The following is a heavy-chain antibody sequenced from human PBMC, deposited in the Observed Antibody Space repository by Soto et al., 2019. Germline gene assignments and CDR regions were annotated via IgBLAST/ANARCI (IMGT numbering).Heavy chain of an antibody. CDR1: GGSISSGDYY. CDR3: AREAFYYGLDV. V-gene: IGHV4-30-4*01. J-gene: IGHJ6*02. CDR2: IYNSGSN. Sequence: SETLSLTCTVSGGSISSGDYYWSWIRQPPGKGLEWIGYIYNSGSNYYNPSLKSRVTISLDTSKNQFSLNLSSVTAADTAVYYCAREAFYYGLDVWGQGTTVTVS.